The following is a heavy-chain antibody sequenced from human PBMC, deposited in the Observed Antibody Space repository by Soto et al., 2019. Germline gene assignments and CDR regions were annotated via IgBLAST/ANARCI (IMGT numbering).Heavy chain of an antibody. V-gene: IGHV1-69*06. J-gene: IGHJ6*02. D-gene: IGHD2-2*01. Sequence: QVRLVQSGAEVKKPGSSVKVSCKVSGGTFSKYSLSWVRQTPGQGLEWMGGITPFVDTSNYAQRFLGRVTITADKSTNTAVLEVRGLKSEDTALYFCASTSYCNGSSCYFRHYYGMDVWGQGTTVTVSS. CDR1: GGTFSKYS. CDR2: ITPFVDTS. CDR3: ASTSYCNGSSCYFRHYYGMDV.